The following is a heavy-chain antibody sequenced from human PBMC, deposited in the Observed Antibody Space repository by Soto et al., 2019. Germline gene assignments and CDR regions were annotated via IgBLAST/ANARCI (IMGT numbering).Heavy chain of an antibody. CDR1: GGTFSNHA. CDR2: IIPLSGTT. V-gene: IGHV1-69*13. J-gene: IGHJ4*01. CDR3: ARGPDRSGFYLFDY. Sequence: SVKVSCKASGGTFSNHAVSWVRQAPGQGPEWMGGIIPLSGTTNYAQKFQGRVTITADESMTTAYMEMSSLRYEDTAVYYCARGPDRSGFYLFDYWGQGTLVTV. D-gene: IGHD3-22*01.